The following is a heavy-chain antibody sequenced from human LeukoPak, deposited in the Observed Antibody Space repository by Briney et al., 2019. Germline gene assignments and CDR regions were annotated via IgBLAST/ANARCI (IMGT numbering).Heavy chain of an antibody. CDR1: GFTFSSYG. D-gene: IGHD6-13*01. CDR3: AKDRSSSWSFDY. Sequence: GGSLRLSCAASGFTFSSYGMHWVRQAPGKGLEWVAVISYDGSNKYYADSVKGRFTISRDNSKNTLYLQINSLRAEDTAVYYCAKDRSSSWSFDYWGLGTLVTVSS. CDR2: ISYDGSNK. J-gene: IGHJ4*02. V-gene: IGHV3-30*18.